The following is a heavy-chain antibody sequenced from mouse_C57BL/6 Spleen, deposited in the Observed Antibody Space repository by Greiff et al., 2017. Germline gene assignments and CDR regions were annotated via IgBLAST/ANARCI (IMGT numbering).Heavy chain of an antibody. CDR3: ARSLITTVVAPFAY. J-gene: IGHJ3*01. V-gene: IGHV1-55*01. CDR1: GYTFTSYW. D-gene: IGHD1-1*01. CDR2: IYPGSGST. Sequence: QVQLKQPGAELVKPGASVKMSCKASGYTFTSYWITWVKQRPGQGLEWIGDIYPGSGSTNYNEKFKSKATLTVDTSSSTAYMQLSSLTSEDSAFYYCARSLITTVVAPFAYWGQGTLVTVSA.